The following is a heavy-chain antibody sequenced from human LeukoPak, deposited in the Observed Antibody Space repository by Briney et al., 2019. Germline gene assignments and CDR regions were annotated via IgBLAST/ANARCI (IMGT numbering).Heavy chain of an antibody. D-gene: IGHD3-3*01. Sequence: ASVKVSCKASGYTFTSYYMHWVRQAPGQGLEWMGIINPSGGSTSYAQKFQGRVTMTRDTSTSTVYMELSSLRSEDTAVYYCARDRHGDDFRSGYLYYYYYGMDVWGQGTTVTVSS. CDR2: INPSGGST. J-gene: IGHJ6*02. CDR1: GYTFTSYY. CDR3: ARDRHGDDFRSGYLYYYYYGMDV. V-gene: IGHV1-46*01.